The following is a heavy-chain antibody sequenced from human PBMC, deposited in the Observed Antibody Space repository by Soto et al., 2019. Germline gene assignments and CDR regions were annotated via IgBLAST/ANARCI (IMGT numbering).Heavy chain of an antibody. J-gene: IGHJ5*02. V-gene: IGHV1-8*01. CDR2: MNPNSGNT. CDR3: ARGTRSNYSPQDIVLVPAADWFDP. CDR1: GYTFTSYD. D-gene: IGHD2-2*01. Sequence: GASVKVSCKASGYTFTSYDINWVRQATGQGLEWMGWMNPNSGNTGYAQKFQGRVTMTRNTSISTAYMELSSLRSEDTAVYYCARGTRSNYSPQDIVLVPAADWFDPWGQGTLVTVSS.